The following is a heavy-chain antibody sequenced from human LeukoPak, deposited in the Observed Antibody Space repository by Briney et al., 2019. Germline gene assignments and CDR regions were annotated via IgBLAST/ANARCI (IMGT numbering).Heavy chain of an antibody. Sequence: SVKVSCKASGYTFTGYYMHWVRQAPGQGLEWMGGIITIFGTAKYAQKFQGRVTITADESTTTAYMELSSLRSEDTAVYYCARDTPLRLENWFDPWGQGTLVTVSS. V-gene: IGHV1-69*13. D-gene: IGHD1-1*01. CDR2: IITIFGTA. CDR1: GYTFTGYY. J-gene: IGHJ5*02. CDR3: ARDTPLRLENWFDP.